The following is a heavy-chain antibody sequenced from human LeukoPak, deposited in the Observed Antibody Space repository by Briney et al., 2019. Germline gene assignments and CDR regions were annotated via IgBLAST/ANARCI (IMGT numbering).Heavy chain of an antibody. CDR2: IKQDGSET. V-gene: IGHV3-7*01. D-gene: IGHD3-10*01. J-gene: IGHJ4*02. CDR1: GGSISSSSYY. Sequence: ETLSLTCTVSGGSISSSSYYWSWIRQAPGKGLEWVANIKQDGSETYYVDSVKGRFTISRDNAKNSLYLQINSLRAEDTAVYYCARDPMTYYYGSGSSSGYWDQGTLVTVSS. CDR3: ARDPMTYYYGSGSSSGY.